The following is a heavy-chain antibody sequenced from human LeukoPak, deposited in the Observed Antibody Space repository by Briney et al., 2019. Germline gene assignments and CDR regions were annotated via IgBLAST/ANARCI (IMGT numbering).Heavy chain of an antibody. CDR1: GFTLSDHY. CDR3: ARSGAPDP. D-gene: IGHD3-10*01. Sequence: PGGSLRLSCAASGFTLSDHYMDWVRQAPGKGLEWVGRTRDRASSYTTLNAASVKGRFTISRDDSKNSMYLQMNSLKTEDTAVYYCARSGAPDPWGQGTLVTVSS. CDR2: TRDRASSYTT. V-gene: IGHV3-72*01. J-gene: IGHJ5*02.